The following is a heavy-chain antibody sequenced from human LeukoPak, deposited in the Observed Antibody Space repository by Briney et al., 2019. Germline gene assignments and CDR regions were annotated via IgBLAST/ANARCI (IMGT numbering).Heavy chain of an antibody. D-gene: IGHD4-11*01. Sequence: PGGTLSLSCAASGFTCSDYYMSWIRPAPGKGLVGVSYISSSGGSIYYADSVNGRFTISRDNAKNSLYLQMHSLRAEDTAVYFCARTYSNYVDSWGQGTLVTVSS. V-gene: IGHV3-11*01. CDR1: GFTCSDYY. CDR2: ISSSGGSI. J-gene: IGHJ4*02. CDR3: ARTYSNYVDS.